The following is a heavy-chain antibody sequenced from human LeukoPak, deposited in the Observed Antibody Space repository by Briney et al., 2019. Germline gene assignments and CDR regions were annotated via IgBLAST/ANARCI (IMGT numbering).Heavy chain of an antibody. Sequence: SETLSLTCAVYGGSFSGYYWSWIRQPPGKGLEWIGEINHSGSTNYNPSLKSRVTISVDTSKNQFSLKLSSVAAADTAVYYCARASVYYDFWSGYSTFDYWGQGTLVTVSS. D-gene: IGHD3-3*01. CDR1: GGSFSGYY. J-gene: IGHJ4*02. CDR3: ARASVYYDFWSGYSTFDY. V-gene: IGHV4-34*01. CDR2: INHSGST.